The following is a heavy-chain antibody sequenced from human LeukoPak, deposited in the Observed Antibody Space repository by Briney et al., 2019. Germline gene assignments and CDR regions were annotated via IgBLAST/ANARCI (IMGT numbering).Heavy chain of an antibody. CDR1: GFTFSSYA. CDR3: AKDLDGPRQLGLNLDY. J-gene: IGHJ4*02. V-gene: IGHV3-23*01. D-gene: IGHD6-13*01. CDR2: ISGSGGST. Sequence: GGSLRLSCAASGFTFSSYAMSWVRQAPGKGLEWVSAISGSGGSTYYADSVKGRFTISRDNSKNTLYLQMNSLRAEDTAVYYCAKDLDGPRQLGLNLDYWGQGTLVTVSS.